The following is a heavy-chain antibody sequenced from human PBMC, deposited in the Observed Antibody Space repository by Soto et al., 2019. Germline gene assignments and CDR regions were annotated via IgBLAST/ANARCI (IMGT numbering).Heavy chain of an antibody. Sequence: PGGSLRLSCTVSGFPFDDFAINWVRQAPGKGLEWVSAISGSGGSTYYADSVKGRFTISRDNSKNTLYLQMNSLRAEDTAVYYCAKPLGTVYTNGGYYYGMDVWGQGTTVTVSS. V-gene: IGHV3-23*01. D-gene: IGHD3-16*01. J-gene: IGHJ6*02. CDR2: ISGSGGST. CDR3: AKPLGTVYTNGGYYYGMDV. CDR1: GFPFDDFA.